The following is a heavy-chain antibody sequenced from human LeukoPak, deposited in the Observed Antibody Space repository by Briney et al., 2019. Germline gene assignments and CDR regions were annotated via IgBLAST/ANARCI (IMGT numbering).Heavy chain of an antibody. CDR1: GGTFSRYA. D-gene: IGHD2-2*01. CDR3: ARGYCSSISCYHWFDP. J-gene: IGHJ5*02. V-gene: IGHV1-69*05. Sequence: ASVKVSCKASGGTFSRYAISWVRQAPGQGLEWMGGIIPIFGTANYAQKFQGRVTITTDESTSTAYMELSSLRSEDTAVYYCARGYCSSISCYHWFDPWGQGTLVTVSS. CDR2: IIPIFGTA.